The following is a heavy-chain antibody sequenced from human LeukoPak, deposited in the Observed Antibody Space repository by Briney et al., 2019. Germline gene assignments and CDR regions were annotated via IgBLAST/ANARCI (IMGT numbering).Heavy chain of an antibody. Sequence: GGSLRFSCAASGFTFSSYSMNWVRQAPGKGLEWVANIKHDGSEKQDGSEKNYVDSVKGRFTISRDNAKNSLYLQMNSLRAEDTAVYYCARSGRGVDSFYFYMDVWGKGTTVTV. CDR3: ARSGRGVDSFYFYMDV. V-gene: IGHV3-7*01. CDR2: IKHDGSEKQDGSEK. CDR1: GFTFSSYS. J-gene: IGHJ6*03. D-gene: IGHD3-10*01.